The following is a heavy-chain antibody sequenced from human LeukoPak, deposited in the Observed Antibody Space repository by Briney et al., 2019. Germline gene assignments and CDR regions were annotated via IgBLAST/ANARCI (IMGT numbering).Heavy chain of an antibody. CDR2: IRFDGSNK. V-gene: IGHV3-30*02. Sequence: PGGSLRLSCAASGFTFSNYGMHWARLAPGKGLEWVAFIRFDGSNKYYADSVRGRFTISRDNSKNTVYLQMNSLRPEDTAVYYCAKGVAVVPAVADYWGQGTLVTVSP. J-gene: IGHJ4*02. CDR1: GFTFSNYG. D-gene: IGHD2-2*01. CDR3: AKGVAVVPAVADY.